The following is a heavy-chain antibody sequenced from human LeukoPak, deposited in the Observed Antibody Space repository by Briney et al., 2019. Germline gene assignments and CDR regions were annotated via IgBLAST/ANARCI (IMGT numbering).Heavy chain of an antibody. CDR3: ARRVLYYDFWSGPQADAFDI. Sequence: SETLSLTCAVYGGSFSGYYWSWIRQPPGKGLEWIGEINHSGSTNYNPSLKSRVTISVDTSKNQFSLKLSSVTAADTAVYYCARRVLYYDFWSGPQADAFDIWGQGTMVTVSS. V-gene: IGHV4-34*01. D-gene: IGHD3-3*01. CDR1: GGSFSGYY. CDR2: INHSGST. J-gene: IGHJ3*02.